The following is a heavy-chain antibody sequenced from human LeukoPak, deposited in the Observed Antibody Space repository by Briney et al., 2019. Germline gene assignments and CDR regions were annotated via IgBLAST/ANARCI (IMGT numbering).Heavy chain of an antibody. CDR1: GFTFSGSA. V-gene: IGHV3-73*01. CDR2: IRSKANSYAT. J-gene: IGHJ4*02. Sequence: GGSLRLSCAASGFTFSGSAMHWVRQASGKGLEWVGRIRSKANSYATAYAASVKGRFTISRDDSKNTAYLQMNSLKTEDMAVYYCTSCGGDCYSGFDYWGQGTLVTVSS. CDR3: TSCGGDCYSGFDY. D-gene: IGHD2-21*02.